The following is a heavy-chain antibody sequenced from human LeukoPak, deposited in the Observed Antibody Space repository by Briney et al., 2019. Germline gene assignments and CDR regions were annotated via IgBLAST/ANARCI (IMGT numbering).Heavy chain of an antibody. CDR2: ISSSSSYI. D-gene: IGHD4-11*01. CDR1: GFTFSSYS. V-gene: IGHV3-21*01. J-gene: IGHJ3*02. CDR3: ARDPTPDYSNRNTHDAFDI. Sequence: GGPLRLSCAASGFTFSSYSMNWVRQAPGKGLEWVSSISSSSSYIYYADSVKGRFTISRDNAKNSLYLQMNSLRAEDTAVYYCARDPTPDYSNRNTHDAFDIWGQGTMVTVSS.